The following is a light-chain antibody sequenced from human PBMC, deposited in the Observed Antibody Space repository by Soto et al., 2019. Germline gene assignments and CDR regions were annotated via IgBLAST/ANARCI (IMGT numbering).Light chain of an antibody. Sequence: EIVLTQSPGTLSLSPGERATLSCRASQSVSSSYLAWYQQKPGQAPRLLIYETSNRATGIPDRFSGSGSGSDFTLTISRLEPEDFAVYYWQQYGSSSRYTFGQGTKLEIK. CDR2: ETS. CDR1: QSVSSSY. CDR3: QQYGSSSRYT. J-gene: IGKJ2*01. V-gene: IGKV3-20*01.